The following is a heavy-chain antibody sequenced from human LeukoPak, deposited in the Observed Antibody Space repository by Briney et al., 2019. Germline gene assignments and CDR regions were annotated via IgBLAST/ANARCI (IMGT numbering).Heavy chain of an antibody. CDR2: IYYSGST. CDR3: ATYHYDILTGVGHDAFDI. J-gene: IGHJ3*02. Sequence: SQTLSLTCTVSGGSISSGGYYWSWIRQHPGKGLEWIGYIYYSGSTYYNPSLKSRVTISVDTSKNQFSLKLSSVTAADTAVYYCATYHYDILTGVGHDAFDIWGQGTMVTVSS. D-gene: IGHD3-9*01. CDR1: GGSISSGGYY. V-gene: IGHV4-31*03.